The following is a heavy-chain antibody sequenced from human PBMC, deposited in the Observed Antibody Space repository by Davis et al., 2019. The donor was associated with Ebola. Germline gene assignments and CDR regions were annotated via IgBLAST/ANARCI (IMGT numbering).Heavy chain of an antibody. CDR1: GFTFGDYA. J-gene: IGHJ4*02. Sequence: GESLKISCTTSGFTFGDYAMTWVRQAPGKGLEWVSGISGYGDNTYYADSVKGRFTISRDNSKNTLYLQMNSLRAEDTAVYYCARVYSSSFDYWGQGTLVTVSS. D-gene: IGHD6-13*01. CDR2: ISGYGDNT. V-gene: IGHV3-23*01. CDR3: ARVYSSSFDY.